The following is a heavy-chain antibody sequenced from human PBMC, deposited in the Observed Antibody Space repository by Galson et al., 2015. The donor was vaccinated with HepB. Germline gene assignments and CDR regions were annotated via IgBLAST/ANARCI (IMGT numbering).Heavy chain of an antibody. D-gene: IGHD1-26*01. CDR2: INPSGGST. CDR3: ARVSIVGATSAFDI. CDR1: GYTFTSYY. V-gene: IGHV1-46*01. J-gene: IGHJ3*02. Sequence: SVKVSCKASGYTFTSYYMHWVRQAPGQGLEWMGIINPSGGSTSYAQKFQGRVTMTRDTSTSTAYMELSRLRSDDTAVYYCARVSIVGATSAFDIWGQGTMVTVSS.